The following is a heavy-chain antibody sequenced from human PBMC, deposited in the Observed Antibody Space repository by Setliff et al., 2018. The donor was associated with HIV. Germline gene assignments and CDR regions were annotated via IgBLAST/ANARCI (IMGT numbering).Heavy chain of an antibody. Sequence: ASVKVSCKASGYTFTSYTLHSVRQAPGQRLEWMGWINAGNGNTKFSQKFQGRVTITRDTSATTAYMELSSLRSEDTAVYYCARRGRFTGGYKYGSDYFDHWGQGTLVTVSS. D-gene: IGHD5-18*01. CDR1: GYTFTSYT. V-gene: IGHV1-3*01. J-gene: IGHJ4*02. CDR3: ARRGRFTGGYKYGSDYFDH. CDR2: INAGNGNT.